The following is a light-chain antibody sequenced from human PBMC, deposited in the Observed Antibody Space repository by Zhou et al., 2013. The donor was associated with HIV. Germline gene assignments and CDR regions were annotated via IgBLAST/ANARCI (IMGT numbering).Light chain of an antibody. J-gene: IGKJ4*01. CDR3: QQLNSYPLT. CDR1: QDIGRY. Sequence: DIQMTQSPSTLSASKGDRVSMTCRASQDIGRYLAWYQQQPGKVPSLLIYSASTLQSGVPSRFSASGSGTEFTLTINTLQPEDFATYYCQQLNSYPLTFGGGTKVEIK. V-gene: IGKV1-9*01. CDR2: SAS.